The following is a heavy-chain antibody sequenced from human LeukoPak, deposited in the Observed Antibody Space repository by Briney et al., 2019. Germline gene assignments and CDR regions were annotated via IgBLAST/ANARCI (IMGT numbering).Heavy chain of an antibody. Sequence: GGSLRLSCAASGFTFSSYGMHWVRQAPGKGLEWVAFIRYDGSNKYYADSVKGRFTISRDNSKNTLYLQMNSLRAEDTAVYYCARVVVTAIDYWYFDLWGRGTLVTVSS. D-gene: IGHD2-21*02. V-gene: IGHV3-30*02. CDR3: ARVVVTAIDYWYFDL. J-gene: IGHJ2*01. CDR1: GFTFSSYG. CDR2: IRYDGSNK.